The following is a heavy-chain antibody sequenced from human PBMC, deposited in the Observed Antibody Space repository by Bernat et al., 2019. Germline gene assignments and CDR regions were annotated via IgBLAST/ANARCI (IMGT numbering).Heavy chain of an antibody. CDR1: GFTFSSYW. V-gene: IGHV3-7*03. J-gene: IGHJ3*02. CDR3: AKDAGPYYDSATGAFDI. Sequence: EEQLVESGGGLVQPGGSLRLSCIASGFTFSSYWMSWVRRAPGKGLEWVANIKQDGSEQYYVDSVKGRFTISGDKAKNSLYLQMNSLRAEDTAVYYCAKDAGPYYDSATGAFDIWGQGTMVTVSS. D-gene: IGHD3-3*01. CDR2: IKQDGSEQ.